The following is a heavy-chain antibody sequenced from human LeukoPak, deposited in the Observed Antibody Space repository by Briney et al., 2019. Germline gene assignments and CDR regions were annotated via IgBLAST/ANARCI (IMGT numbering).Heavy chain of an antibody. Sequence: SETLSLTCAVSGYSISSGYYWGWIRQPAGKGLEWIGRIYTSGSTNYNPSLKSRVTMSVDTSKNQFSLKLSSVTAADTAVYYCARDDIAVAHDALDIWGQGTMVTVSS. D-gene: IGHD6-19*01. CDR2: IYTSGST. V-gene: IGHV4-4*07. CDR1: GYSISSGYY. CDR3: ARDDIAVAHDALDI. J-gene: IGHJ3*02.